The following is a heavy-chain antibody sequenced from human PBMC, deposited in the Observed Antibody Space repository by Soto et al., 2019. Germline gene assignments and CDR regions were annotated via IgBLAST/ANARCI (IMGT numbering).Heavy chain of an antibody. CDR2: IYSGGST. CDR3: VRDSTRWDSPDTN. V-gene: IGHV3-53*01. CDR1: GFTVSSNY. Sequence: EVQLVESGGGLIQPGGSLRLSCAASGFTVSSNYMSWVRQAPGKGLEWVSVIYSGGSTYYADSVKGRFTISRDNSKNTLYLQMNSLRAEDTAVYYCVRDSTRWDSPDTNWGQGTLVTVSS. D-gene: IGHD1-26*01. J-gene: IGHJ4*02.